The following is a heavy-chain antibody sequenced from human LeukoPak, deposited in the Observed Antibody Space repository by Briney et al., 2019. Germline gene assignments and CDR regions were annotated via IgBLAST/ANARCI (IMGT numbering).Heavy chain of an antibody. D-gene: IGHD5-18*01. CDR2: ISSNGGST. CDR3: AREPADSYDAFDI. Sequence: GGSLRLSCAASGFTFSSYAMHWVRQAPGKGLEYVSAISSNGGSTYYANSVKGRFTISRDNSKNTLYLQMGSLRAEDMAVYYCAREPADSYDAFDIWGQGTMVTVSS. J-gene: IGHJ3*02. CDR1: GFTFSSYA. V-gene: IGHV3-64*01.